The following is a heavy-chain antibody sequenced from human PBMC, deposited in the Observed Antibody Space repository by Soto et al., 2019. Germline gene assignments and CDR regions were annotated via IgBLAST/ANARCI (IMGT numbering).Heavy chain of an antibody. J-gene: IGHJ6*02. CDR3: ARDRQAHYYYYGMYV. Sequence: QVQLVESGGGVVQPGRSLRLSCEVSGFTFRTYVMYWVRQAPGKGLECIAVISSDGNNKYHADSVKGRFTISRDNSKNTLYLQMTSLRAEDTAVYYCARDRQAHYYYYGMYVWGQGTPVTVSS. CDR1: GFTFRTYV. CDR2: ISSDGNNK. V-gene: IGHV3-30-3*01.